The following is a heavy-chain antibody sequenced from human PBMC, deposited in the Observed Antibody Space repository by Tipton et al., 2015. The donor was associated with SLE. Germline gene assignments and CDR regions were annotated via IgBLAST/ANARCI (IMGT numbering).Heavy chain of an antibody. J-gene: IGHJ6*02. CDR3: ANGPWADYYYGMDV. D-gene: IGHD3-16*01. CDR1: GFTFSSYG. CDR2: IRYDGTNK. Sequence: SLRLSCAASGFTFSSYGMHWVRQAPGKGLEWVAFIRYDGTNKYYADSVKGRFTISRDNSKNTLYLQMNSLRAEDTAVYYCANGPWADYYYGMDVWGQGTTVTVSS. V-gene: IGHV3-30*02.